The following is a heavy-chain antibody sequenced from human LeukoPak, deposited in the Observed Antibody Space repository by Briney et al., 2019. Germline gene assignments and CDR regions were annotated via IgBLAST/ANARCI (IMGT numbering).Heavy chain of an antibody. V-gene: IGHV4-59*08. Sequence: SETLSLTXTXSGGSISSYYWSWIRQPPGKGLEWIGYIYYSGSTNYNPSLKSRVTISVDTSKNQFSLKLSSVTAADAAVYYCASPYFGSGSPNWFDPWGQGTLVTVSS. CDR1: GGSISSYY. D-gene: IGHD3-10*01. CDR2: IYYSGST. CDR3: ASPYFGSGSPNWFDP. J-gene: IGHJ5*02.